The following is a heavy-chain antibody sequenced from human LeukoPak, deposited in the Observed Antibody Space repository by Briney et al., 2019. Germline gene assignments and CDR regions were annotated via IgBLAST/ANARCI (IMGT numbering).Heavy chain of an antibody. Sequence: ASVKVSCKASGYTFTGYYMHWVRQAPGQGLEWMGWISAYNGNTNYAQKLQGRVTMTTDTSTSTAYMELRSLRSDDTAVYYCARFYSYGNYFDYWGQGTLVTVSS. V-gene: IGHV1-18*04. CDR2: ISAYNGNT. J-gene: IGHJ4*02. CDR3: ARFYSYGNYFDY. CDR1: GYTFTGYY. D-gene: IGHD5-18*01.